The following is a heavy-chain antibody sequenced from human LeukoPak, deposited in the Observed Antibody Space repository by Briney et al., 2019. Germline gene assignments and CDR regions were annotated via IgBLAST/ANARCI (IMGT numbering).Heavy chain of an antibody. J-gene: IGHJ4*02. Sequence: GESLKISCKGSAYSFNNYRIGWVRQMPGKGLEWMGIIYTDDSDTRYSPSFQGQVTISADKSISTAYLQWSSLKASDTAMYYCARAPSSWELQDWGQGTLVTVSS. V-gene: IGHV5-51*01. CDR3: ARAPSSWELQD. CDR2: IYTDDSDT. D-gene: IGHD1-26*01. CDR1: AYSFNNYR.